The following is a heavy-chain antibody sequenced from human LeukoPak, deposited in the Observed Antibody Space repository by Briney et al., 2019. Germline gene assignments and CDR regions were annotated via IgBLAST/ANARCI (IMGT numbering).Heavy chain of an antibody. J-gene: IGHJ6*02. CDR1: GFTFSEHY. CDR3: ARGPNSVYDYHYGMDV. D-gene: IGHD5/OR15-5a*01. Sequence: PGGSLRLSCAASGFTFSEHYMDWLRQAPGKGLEWVGRSRNKAKRYTTEYAASVKGRFSISRDDSTNSLYLQMNSLKNEDTAVYYCARGPNSVYDYHYGMDVWGQGTTVTVSS. V-gene: IGHV3-72*01. CDR2: SRNKAKRYTT.